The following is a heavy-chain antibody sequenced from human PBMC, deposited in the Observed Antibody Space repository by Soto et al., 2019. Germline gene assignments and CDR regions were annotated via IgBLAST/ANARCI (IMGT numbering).Heavy chain of an antibody. J-gene: IGHJ4*02. D-gene: IGHD3-22*01. CDR2: INPSGGST. CDR1: GYTFTNND. V-gene: IGHV1-46*01. CDR3: ARSTYYYDSSGLPPGD. Sequence: ASVEVSCKASGYTFTNNDVTWVRQAPGQGLEWMGIINPSGGSTSYAQKFRGRVTMTRDTSTSTVDMELSSLRSEDTAVYYCARSTYYYDSSGLPPGDWGQGTLVTFSS.